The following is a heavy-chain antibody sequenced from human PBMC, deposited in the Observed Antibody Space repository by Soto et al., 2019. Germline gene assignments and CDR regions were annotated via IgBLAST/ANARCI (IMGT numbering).Heavy chain of an antibody. CDR1: GFTFSSYA. V-gene: IGHV3-30-3*01. CDR3: AREGQSLWFGELLWKFDY. Sequence: GGSLRLSCAASGFTFSSYAMHWVRQAPGKGLEWVAVISYDGSNKYYADSVKGRFTISRDNSKNTLYLKMNSLRAEDTAVYYCAREGQSLWFGELLWKFDYWGQGTLVTVSS. D-gene: IGHD3-10*01. CDR2: ISYDGSNK. J-gene: IGHJ4*02.